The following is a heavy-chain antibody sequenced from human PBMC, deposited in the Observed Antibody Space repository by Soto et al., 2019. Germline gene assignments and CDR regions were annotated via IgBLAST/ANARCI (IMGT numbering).Heavy chain of an antibody. CDR3: ARDPRSDSLSAFDI. V-gene: IGHV4-31*03. Sequence: LSLTCTVSGGSISSGGYYWSWIRQHPGKGLEWIGYIYYSGSTYYNPSLKSRVTISVDTSKNQFSLKLSSVTAADTAVYYCARDPRSDSLSAFDIWGQGTMVTVSS. D-gene: IGHD3-22*01. J-gene: IGHJ3*02. CDR2: IYYSGST. CDR1: GGSISSGGYY.